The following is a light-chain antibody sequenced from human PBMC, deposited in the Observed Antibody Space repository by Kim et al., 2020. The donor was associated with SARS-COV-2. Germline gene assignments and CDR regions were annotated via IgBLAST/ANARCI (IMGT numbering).Light chain of an antibody. CDR3: QAWDSTTAV. Sequence: SYELTQPPSVSVSPGQTATITCSGDRLGDKYTSWYQQKSGQSPVMVIYQDNKRPSGIPDRISASNSGNTATLTITGTHTTDEADYYCQAWDSTTAVFGGGTQLTVL. CDR1: RLGDKY. J-gene: IGLJ3*02. CDR2: QDN. V-gene: IGLV3-1*01.